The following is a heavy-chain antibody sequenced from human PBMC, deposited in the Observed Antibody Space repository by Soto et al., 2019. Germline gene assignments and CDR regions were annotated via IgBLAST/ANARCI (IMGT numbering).Heavy chain of an antibody. CDR2: INPNSGGT. CDR3: TRTPLIYSGDYDYGMDV. J-gene: IGHJ6*02. V-gene: IGHV1-2*04. CDR1: GYTFTGYY. D-gene: IGHD1-26*01. Sequence: ASVKVSCKASGYTFTGYYMHWVRQAPGQGLEWMGWINPNSGGTNYAQKFQGWVTMTRDTSISTAYMELSRLRSDDTAVYYCTRTPLIYSGDYDYGMDVWSQGTTGTVSS.